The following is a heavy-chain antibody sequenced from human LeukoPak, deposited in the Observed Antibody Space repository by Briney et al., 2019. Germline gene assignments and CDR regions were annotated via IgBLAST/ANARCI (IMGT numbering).Heavy chain of an antibody. CDR2: FDPEDGET. CDR3: ATNRGY. J-gene: IGHJ4*02. CDR1: GHTLTELS. Sequence: ASVTISCKVSGHTLTELSMHWVRQAPGKGLEWLGGFDPEDGETIYAQKFQGRVTMTEDTSTDTAYMYLNSLRSEDTAVYFCATNRGYWGQGTLVTVSS. V-gene: IGHV1-24*01.